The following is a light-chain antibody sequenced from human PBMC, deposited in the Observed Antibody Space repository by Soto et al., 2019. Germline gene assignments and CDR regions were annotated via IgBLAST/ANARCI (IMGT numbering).Light chain of an antibody. CDR2: GVS. CDR3: SLYTTDSTYV. V-gene: IGLV2-18*01. J-gene: IGLJ1*01. CDR1: SSDFGSYNR. Sequence: QSVLTQPPSVSGSPGQSVTISCTGTSSDFGSYNRVSWYQRPPGTGPKLVIYGVSNRPSGIPDRFSGSKSGNTASLTISGLQAEDEAEYYCSLYTTDSTYVFGTGTKLTVL.